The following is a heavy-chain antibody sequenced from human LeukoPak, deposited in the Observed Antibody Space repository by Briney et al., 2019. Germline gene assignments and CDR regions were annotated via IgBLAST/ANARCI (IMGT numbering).Heavy chain of an antibody. CDR1: GFTFSSYW. V-gene: IGHV3-74*01. D-gene: IGHD6-13*01. J-gene: IGHJ4*02. CDR2: VNSDGGIT. CDR3: ARVSIRSSSWYPIDY. Sequence: GASLRLSGAASGFTFSSYWMHWVRQAPGKGLVWVSRVNSDGGITNYADSVKGRFTISRDNAKNTLYLQMNSLRVEDTAVYYCARVSIRSSSWYPIDYWGQGTLVTVSS.